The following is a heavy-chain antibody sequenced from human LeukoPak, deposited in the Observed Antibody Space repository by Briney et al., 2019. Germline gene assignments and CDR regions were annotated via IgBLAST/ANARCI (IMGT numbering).Heavy chain of an antibody. J-gene: IGHJ4*02. CDR3: ARGEDSNYVFDY. D-gene: IGHD4-11*01. V-gene: IGHV4-4*07. CDR2: IYTNGNT. CDR1: DDSISSYY. Sequence: PSETLSLTCTVSDDSISSYYWSWIRQPAGKGLEWIGRIYTNGNTNYNPSLKSRVTMSVDSSKNQFSLKLTSVTAADTAVYYCARGEDSNYVFDYWGQGTLVTVSS.